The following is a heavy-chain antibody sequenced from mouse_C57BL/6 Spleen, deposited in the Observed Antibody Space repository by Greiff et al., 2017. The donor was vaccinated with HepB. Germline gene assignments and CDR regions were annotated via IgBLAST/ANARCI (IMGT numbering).Heavy chain of an antibody. J-gene: IGHJ3*01. V-gene: IGHV1-66*01. D-gene: IGHD3-2*02. Sequence: QVQLQQSGPELVKPGASVKISCKASGYSFTSYYIHWVKQRPGQGLEWIGWIYPGSGNTKYNEKFKGKATLTADTSSSTAYMQLSSLTSEDSAVYYCARSGTAHFAYWGQGTLVTVSA. CDR2: IYPGSGNT. CDR3: ARSGTAHFAY. CDR1: GYSFTSYY.